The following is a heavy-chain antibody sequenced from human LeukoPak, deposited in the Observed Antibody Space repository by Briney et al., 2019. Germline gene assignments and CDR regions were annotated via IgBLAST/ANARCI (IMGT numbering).Heavy chain of an antibody. CDR3: ARETADLGRSLDY. Sequence: SETLSLTCTVSGYSISSGYYWGWIRQPPGKGLEWIGSIYHSGSTYYNPSLESRVTISVDTSKNQFSLKLSSVTAADTAVYYCARETADLGRSLDYWGQGTLVTVSS. D-gene: IGHD1-1*01. CDR1: GYSISSGYY. V-gene: IGHV4-38-2*02. CDR2: IYHSGST. J-gene: IGHJ4*02.